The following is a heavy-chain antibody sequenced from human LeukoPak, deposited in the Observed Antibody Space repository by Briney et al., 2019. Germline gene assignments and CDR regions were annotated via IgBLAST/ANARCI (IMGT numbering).Heavy chain of an antibody. CDR3: ARALDTTVLLGAY. CDR2: MSPYSGIT. Sequence: ASVKVSCKASGDTFTNYDINWVRQASGQGLEWMVWMSPYSGITVSAQRFQGRVTMTRNTSLSTAYLAMSNLTSADTAVYYCARALDTTVLLGAYWGQGTLVTVSS. D-gene: IGHD1-1*01. CDR1: GDTFTNYD. V-gene: IGHV1-8*01. J-gene: IGHJ4*02.